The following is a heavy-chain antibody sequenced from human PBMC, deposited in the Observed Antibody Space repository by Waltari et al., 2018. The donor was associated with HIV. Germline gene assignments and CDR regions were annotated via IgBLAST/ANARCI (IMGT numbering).Heavy chain of an antibody. CDR1: GVNVGDYA. V-gene: IGHV3-49*04. D-gene: IGHD6-19*01. CDR2: IRRKAYGGAT. Sequence: EVQLTEAGGGLIQPGRSLRLSCTASGVNVGDYAMPWVRQAPGKGLEWVSLIRRKAYGGATEYAASVRGRFTVSRDDSKNITYLYMSGLKTDDTGTYFCSRAGRGYQALPAGLDMWGQGTMVTVSS. J-gene: IGHJ3*02. CDR3: SRAGRGYQALPAGLDM.